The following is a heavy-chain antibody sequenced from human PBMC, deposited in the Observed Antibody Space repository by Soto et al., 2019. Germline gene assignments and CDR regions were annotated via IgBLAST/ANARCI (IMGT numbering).Heavy chain of an antibody. Sequence: GGSLRLSCAASGFTFSSYSLNWVRQAPGKGLEWVSYISSSSTIYYADSVKGRFTISRDNAKNSQYLQMNSLRDEDTAVYYCARFPRDFFSMVRGANNWFDTWGQGTLVRASS. V-gene: IGHV3-48*02. CDR1: GFTFSSYS. J-gene: IGHJ5*02. CDR2: ISSSSTI. D-gene: IGHD3-10*01. CDR3: ARFPRDFFSMVRGANNWFDT.